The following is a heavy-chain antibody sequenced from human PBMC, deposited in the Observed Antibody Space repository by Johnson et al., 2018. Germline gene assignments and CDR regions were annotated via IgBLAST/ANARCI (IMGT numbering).Heavy chain of an antibody. D-gene: IGHD3-22*01. CDR3: TAPYSYYSSGFAFDY. V-gene: IGHV3-NL1*01. Sequence: QVQLVQSGGGLVKPGGSLRLSCAASGFTFSSYSMNWVRQAPGKGLEWVSAIGTGGDTYYADSVMGRFTISRDNSKNTLYLQMNNLRAEDTAGYYCTAPYSYYSSGFAFDYWGQGTLVSVSS. J-gene: IGHJ4*02. CDR1: GFTFSSYS. CDR2: IGTGGDT.